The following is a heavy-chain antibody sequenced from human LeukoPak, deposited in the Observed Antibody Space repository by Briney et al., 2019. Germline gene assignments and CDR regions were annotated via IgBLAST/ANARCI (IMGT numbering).Heavy chain of an antibody. CDR1: GGSISSSSYY. CDR3: ARRYSGYDYLNWFDP. J-gene: IGHJ5*02. V-gene: IGHV4-39*01. Sequence: SETLSLTCTVSGGSISSSSYYWGWIRQPPGKGLERIGSIYYSGSTYYNPSLKSRVTISVDTSKNQFSLKLSSVTAADTAVYYCARRYSGYDYLNWFDPWGQGTLVTVSS. CDR2: IYYSGST. D-gene: IGHD5-12*01.